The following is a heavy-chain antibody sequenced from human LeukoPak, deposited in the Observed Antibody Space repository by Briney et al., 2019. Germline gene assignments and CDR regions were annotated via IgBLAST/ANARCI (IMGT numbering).Heavy chain of an antibody. J-gene: IGHJ3*02. V-gene: IGHV3-30*02. CDR2: IRYDGSNK. Sequence: QPGGSLRLSCAASGFTLSSYGMRWVRQAPGKGLEWVAFIRYDGSNKYYADSMKGRFTISRDNSENTLYLQMNSLGAEDTAVYYCAKESGDHFEAFDIWGQGTTVTVSS. CDR1: GFTLSSYG. D-gene: IGHD1-26*01. CDR3: AKESGDHFEAFDI.